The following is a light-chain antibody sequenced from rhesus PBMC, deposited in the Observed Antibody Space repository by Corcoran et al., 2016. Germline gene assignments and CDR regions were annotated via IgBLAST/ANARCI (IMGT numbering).Light chain of an antibody. V-gene: IGKV1-33*02. J-gene: IGKJ2*01. CDR1: QGISNW. CDR3: QQHNSNPYS. CDR2: VAS. Sequence: DIQMTQSPSSSFASVGDRVTITCPASQGISNWLAWYQQKPGKAPKRLIYVASSLQSGVPSRFSGSGSGTEFTLTISSLQPEDFATYDWQQHNSNPYSFGQGTKVEIK.